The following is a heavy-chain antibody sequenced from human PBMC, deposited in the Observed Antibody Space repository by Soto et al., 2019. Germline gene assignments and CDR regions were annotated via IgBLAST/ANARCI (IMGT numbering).Heavy chain of an antibody. Sequence: SETLSLTCTVSGGSIGTYYWSWIRQPPGKGLEWIGYIYYSGTTNYNPSLKSRVTISVDTSKNNFSLKLSSVTAADTAVYYCTIVGGYYGDYPNFDYWGQGALVTVSS. CDR3: TIVGGYYGDYPNFDY. D-gene: IGHD4-17*01. J-gene: IGHJ4*02. CDR2: IYYSGTT. CDR1: GGSIGTYY. V-gene: IGHV4-59*01.